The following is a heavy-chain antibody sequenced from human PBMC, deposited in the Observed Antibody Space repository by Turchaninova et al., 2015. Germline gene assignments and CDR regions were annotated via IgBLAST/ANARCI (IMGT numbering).Heavy chain of an antibody. V-gene: IGHV6-1*01. CDR1: GDSVSSRSAD. J-gene: IGHJ4*02. CDR3: ARGGTYFKGFEF. D-gene: IGHD1-26*01. CDR2: TYYRSRWYN. Sequence: QVQLQQSGPGQVKPPQTLRLSGAVCGDSVSSRSADGNWIRQAASKGLEWLGRTYYRSRWYNDYALSVKSRITINSDTSENQFSLRLNSVTPEDTAVYYCARGGTYFKGFEFWGQGALVTVSS.